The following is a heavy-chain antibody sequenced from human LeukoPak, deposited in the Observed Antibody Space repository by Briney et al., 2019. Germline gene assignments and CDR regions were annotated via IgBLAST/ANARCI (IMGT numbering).Heavy chain of an antibody. CDR3: AGAYRRVYYGLDY. Sequence: SETLSLTCTVSGGPISSYYWSWIRQPPGKGLEWIGYIYYSGSTNYNPSLKSRVTISVDTSKNQFSLKLSSVTAADTAVYYCAGAYRRVYYGLDYWGQGTLVTVSS. J-gene: IGHJ4*02. D-gene: IGHD1-26*01. CDR1: GGPISSYY. CDR2: IYYSGST. V-gene: IGHV4-59*08.